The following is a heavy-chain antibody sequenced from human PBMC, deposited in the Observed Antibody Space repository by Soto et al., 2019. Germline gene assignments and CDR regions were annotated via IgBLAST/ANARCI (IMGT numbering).Heavy chain of an antibody. V-gene: IGHV1-18*01. CDR2: ISAYNGNT. CDR3: AREQYSSGWYRGYYYYDGMDF. J-gene: IGHJ6*02. CDR1: GYTFTSYG. D-gene: IGHD6-19*01. Sequence: QVQLVQSGAEVKKPGASVKVSCKASGYTFTSYGISWVRQAPGQGLEWMGWISAYNGNTNYAQKLQGRVTTTTDTSTSTAYVELSCLRSVDTAVYYCAREQYSSGWYRGYYYYDGMDFWCQATTVS.